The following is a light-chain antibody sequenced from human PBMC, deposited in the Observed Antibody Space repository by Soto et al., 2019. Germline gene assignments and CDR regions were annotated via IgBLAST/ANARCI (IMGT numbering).Light chain of an antibody. CDR3: QQYNSYSWT. Sequence: DIQMTQSPSTLSASVGDRVTITWRAIQSISRWLAWYQQKPGKAPKLLIYDASSLESGVPSRFSGSGSGTEFTLTISSLQPDDFATYYCQQYNSYSWTCGQGTRWIS. V-gene: IGKV1-5*01. CDR2: DAS. CDR1: QSISRW. J-gene: IGKJ1*01.